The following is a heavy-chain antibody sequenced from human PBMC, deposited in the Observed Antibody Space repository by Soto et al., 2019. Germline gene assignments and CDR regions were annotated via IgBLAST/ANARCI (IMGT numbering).Heavy chain of an antibody. CDR3: ARAGSGWYFQKQDAFDI. Sequence: SQTLSLTCAISGDSVSSNSAAWDWIRQSPSRGLEWLGRTYYRSKWYNDYAVSVKSRITINPDTSKDQFSLQLNSVTPEDTAVYYCARAGSGWYFQKQDAFDIWGQGTMVTVSS. V-gene: IGHV6-1*01. CDR2: TYYRSKWYN. J-gene: IGHJ3*02. CDR1: GDSVSSNSAA. D-gene: IGHD6-19*01.